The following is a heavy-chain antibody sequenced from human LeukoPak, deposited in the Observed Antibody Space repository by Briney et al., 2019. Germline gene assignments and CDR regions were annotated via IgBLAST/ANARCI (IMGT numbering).Heavy chain of an antibody. CDR2: VDPEDGDK. D-gene: IGHD1-1*01. Sequence: ASVKVSCKVSGNTLAQVSIHWVRQAPGKGLEWMGGVDPEDGDKFYAEKLQGRITMVENFSTDTAYMELRNLTSDDTAVYYCVSGNCNDERCSIRLDFWGQGSLISVST. CDR1: GNTLAQVS. J-gene: IGHJ4*02. CDR3: VSGNCNDERCSIRLDF. V-gene: IGHV1-24*01.